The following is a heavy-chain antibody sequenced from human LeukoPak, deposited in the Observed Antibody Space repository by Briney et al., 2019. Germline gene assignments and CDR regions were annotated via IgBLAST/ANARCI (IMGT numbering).Heavy chain of an antibody. CDR3: ARGTVTMVDY. D-gene: IGHD3-10*01. Sequence: PGGSLRSSCAASGFTFSSNYMSWVRQAPGRGLEWVSVIYSGGSTCYADSVKGRFTISRDNSKNTLFLQMNSLRAGDTAVYYCARGTVTMVDYWGQGTLVTVSS. J-gene: IGHJ4*02. CDR1: GFTFSSNY. V-gene: IGHV3-66*01. CDR2: IYSGGST.